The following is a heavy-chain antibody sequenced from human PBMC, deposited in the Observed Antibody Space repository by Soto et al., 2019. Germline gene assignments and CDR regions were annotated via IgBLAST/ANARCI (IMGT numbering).Heavy chain of an antibody. CDR1: GDSISSINNY. CDR2: ISYSGST. V-gene: IGHV4-30-4*01. Sequence: SETLSLTCTVSGDSISSINNYWSWIRQPPGEGLEWIGFISYSGSTYYNPSLKSRVTISVDTSKNQFSLKLSSVTAADTAVYYCARSIDPWGQGTLVTVSS. J-gene: IGHJ5*02. CDR3: ARSIDP.